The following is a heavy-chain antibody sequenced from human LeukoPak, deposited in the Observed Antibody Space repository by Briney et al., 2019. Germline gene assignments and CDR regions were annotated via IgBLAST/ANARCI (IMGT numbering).Heavy chain of an antibody. CDR2: IYYSGST. CDR3: ARSGLFYYYYYMDV. Sequence: SETLSLTCTVSGGSISSYYRTWIRQPPGKGLEWIGHIYYSGSTNYNPSLKSPVTISIETSKNQFSLKLSSVTAADTAVYYCARSGLFYYYYYMDVWGKGTTVTISS. V-gene: IGHV4-59*01. CDR1: GGSISSYY. J-gene: IGHJ6*03.